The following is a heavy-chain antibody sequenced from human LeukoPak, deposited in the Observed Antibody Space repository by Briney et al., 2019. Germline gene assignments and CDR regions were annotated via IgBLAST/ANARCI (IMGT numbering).Heavy chain of an antibody. J-gene: IGHJ5*02. CDR2: ISGSGAGT. V-gene: IGHV3-23*01. CDR3: ARGPLNWFDP. Sequence: GGSLRLSCAASEFTFSSYAMSWVRQAPGKGLEWVSVISGSGAGTYSADSVKGRFTISRDNSKNTLYLQMNSLRAEDTAVYYCARGPLNWFDPWGQGTLVTVSS. CDR1: EFTFSSYA.